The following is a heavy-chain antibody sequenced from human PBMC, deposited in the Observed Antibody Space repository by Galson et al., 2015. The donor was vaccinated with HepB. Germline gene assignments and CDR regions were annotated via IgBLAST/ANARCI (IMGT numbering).Heavy chain of an antibody. Sequence: SVKVSCKASGYAFTSYYMHWVRQAPGQGLEWMGIINPSGGSTSYAQKFQGRVTMTRDTSTSTVYMELSSLRSEDTAVYYCARDGEHIVVVTAPNFDYWGQGTLVTVSS. CDR3: ARDGEHIVVVTAPNFDY. D-gene: IGHD2-21*02. CDR2: INPSGGST. J-gene: IGHJ4*02. CDR1: GYAFTSYY. V-gene: IGHV1-46*01.